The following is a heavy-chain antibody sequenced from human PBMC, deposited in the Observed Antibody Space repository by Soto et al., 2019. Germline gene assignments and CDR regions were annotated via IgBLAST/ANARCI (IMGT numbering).Heavy chain of an antibody. V-gene: IGHV3-33*01. D-gene: IGHD3-10*01. J-gene: IGHJ6*02. CDR3: ARDQYYYGSGSYPFRLRYYYYGMDV. Sequence: QVQLVESGGGVVQPGRSLRLSCAASGFTFSSYGMHWVRQAPGKGLEWVAVIWYDGSNKYYADSVKGRFTISRDNSKNTLYLQMNSLRAEDTAVYYCARDQYYYGSGSYPFRLRYYYYGMDVWGQGTTVTVSS. CDR1: GFTFSSYG. CDR2: IWYDGSNK.